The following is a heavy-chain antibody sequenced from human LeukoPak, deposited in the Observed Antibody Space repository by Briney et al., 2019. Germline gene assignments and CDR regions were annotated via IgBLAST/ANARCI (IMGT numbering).Heavy chain of an antibody. V-gene: IGHV3-53*01. CDR3: ARTIVGASLYDAYDI. CDR1: GFTVSSNY. J-gene: IGHJ3*02. CDR2: IYADGST. Sequence: GGSLRLFCAASGFTVSSNYMSWVRQSPEKGLEWVSIIYADGSTYYADSVKGRFTVSRDNSKNTLYLQMNSLRDEDTAVYYCARTIVGASLYDAYDIWGRGTMVTVSS. D-gene: IGHD1-26*01.